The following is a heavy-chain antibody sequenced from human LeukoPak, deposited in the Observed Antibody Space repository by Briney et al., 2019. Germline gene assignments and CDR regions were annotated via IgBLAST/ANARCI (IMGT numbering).Heavy chain of an antibody. V-gene: IGHV1-18*01. J-gene: IGHJ4*02. D-gene: IGHD2/OR15-2a*01. CDR1: GYSFATFG. CDR2: ISAYNANT. Sequence: GASVKVSCKTSGYSFATFGITWVRQAPGQGLEWMGWISAYNANTISALKFQGRLSMTTDTSTSTAYMDLRSLTSDDTAVYYCVRDPRFKYGYFDNWGQGTLVTVSS. CDR3: VRDPRFKYGYFDN.